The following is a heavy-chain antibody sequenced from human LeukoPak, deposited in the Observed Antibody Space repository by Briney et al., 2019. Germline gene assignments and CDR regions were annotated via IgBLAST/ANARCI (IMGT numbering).Heavy chain of an antibody. CDR2: ISGSGGRI. CDR3: AKNPRLEGWIYFDS. CDR1: GFTFSSYS. J-gene: IGHJ4*02. Sequence: GGSLRLSCAASGFTFSSYSMSWVRQAPGKGLEWGSSISGSGGRIDYADSVKGRFTISRDNSKNTLSLQMNSLTAEDTAVYYCAKNPRLEGWIYFDSWGQGILVTVSS. D-gene: IGHD1-1*01. V-gene: IGHV3-23*01.